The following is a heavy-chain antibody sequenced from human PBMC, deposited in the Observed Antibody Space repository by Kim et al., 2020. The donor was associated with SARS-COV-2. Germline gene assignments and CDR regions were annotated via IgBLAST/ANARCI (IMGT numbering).Heavy chain of an antibody. V-gene: IGHV3-21*01. J-gene: IGHJ4*02. CDR3: ARDRVAAGYDY. D-gene: IGHD6-13*01. CDR2: I. Sequence: IYYADSVEGRFTISRDNAKNSLYLQMNSLRAEDTAVYYCARDRVAAGYDYWGQGTLVTVSS.